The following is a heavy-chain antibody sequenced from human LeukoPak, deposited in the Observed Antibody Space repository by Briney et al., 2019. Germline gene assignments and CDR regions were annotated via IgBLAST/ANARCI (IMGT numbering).Heavy chain of an antibody. D-gene: IGHD1-26*01. CDR3: ARYVGAICFNE. V-gene: IGHV4-4*07. Sequence: SETLSLTCTVSGGSISSYYWSWIRQPAGKGLVWIGRIYTSGSSNYNPSLKSRVTMSVDTSKNQFSLKLSSVTAADTAVYYCARYVGAICFNEGGQGTLVSVSS. CDR2: IYTSGSS. CDR1: GGSISSYY. J-gene: IGHJ4*02.